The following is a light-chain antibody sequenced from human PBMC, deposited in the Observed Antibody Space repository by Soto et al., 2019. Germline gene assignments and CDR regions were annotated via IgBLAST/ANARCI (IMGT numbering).Light chain of an antibody. V-gene: IGKV4-1*01. J-gene: IGKJ2*01. Sequence: DIVMTQSPDSLAVSLGERATINCKSSQSVLYSSNNKNYLGWYQQKPGQTPKLLIYWASTRDSGVPVRFSGRGSGTDFKLTIRNQQAEDVAYYYCQQYCRLPYSLGQGTRLEIK. CDR2: WAS. CDR1: QSVLYSSNNKNY. CDR3: QQYCRLPYS.